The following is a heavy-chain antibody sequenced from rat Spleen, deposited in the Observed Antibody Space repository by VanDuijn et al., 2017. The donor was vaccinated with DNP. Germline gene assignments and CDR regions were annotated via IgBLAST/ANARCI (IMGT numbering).Heavy chain of an antibody. J-gene: IGHJ4*01. D-gene: IGHD4-3*01. CDR3: TTFGGYYFAMDA. CDR1: GFTFSDYA. V-gene: IGHV5S10*01. CDR2: IVYDGTDT. Sequence: EVQLVESGGGLVQPGNSLKLSCAASGFTFSDYAMAWVRQYPKKGLEWVATIVYDGTDTYYRDSVEGRFTVSRENAKSTLYLQMESLRSEDTATYYCTTFGGYYFAMDAWGQGTSVTVSS.